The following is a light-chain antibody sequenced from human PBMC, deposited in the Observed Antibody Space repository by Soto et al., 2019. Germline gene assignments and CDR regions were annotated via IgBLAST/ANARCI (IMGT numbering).Light chain of an antibody. V-gene: IGKV3D-15*01. CDR2: GAS. CDR1: QSVRTK. Sequence: ETVMTQSPATLPVSPGERATLSCRASQSVRTKLAWYQQKPGQAPRLLIYGASSRATGIPARFSGSGSGTEFTLTISSLQSEDSGVYYCQQYNKWPAEITFGQGTRLEI. CDR3: QQYNKWPAEIT. J-gene: IGKJ5*01.